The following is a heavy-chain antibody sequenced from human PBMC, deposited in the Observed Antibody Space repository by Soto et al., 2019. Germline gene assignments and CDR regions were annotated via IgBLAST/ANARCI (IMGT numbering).Heavy chain of an antibody. V-gene: IGHV4-30-4*01. D-gene: IGHD6-13*01. Sequence: SKTMYLTCTVSGGSISSGDYYWSWIRQPPGKGLEWIGYIYYSGSTYYNPSLKSRVTISVDTSKNQFSLKLSSVTAADTAVYYCARDLRQQLVNDWFDPWGQGTLVTVSS. CDR2: IYYSGST. J-gene: IGHJ5*02. CDR1: GGSISSGDYY. CDR3: ARDLRQQLVNDWFDP.